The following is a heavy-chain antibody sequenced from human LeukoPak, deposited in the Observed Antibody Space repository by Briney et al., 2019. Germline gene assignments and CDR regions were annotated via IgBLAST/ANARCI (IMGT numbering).Heavy chain of an antibody. J-gene: IGHJ4*02. CDR3: ARALAHRH. D-gene: IGHD3-16*02. CDR1: GGSFSDYY. CDR2: INHSGST. Sequence: PSETLSLTCAVYGGSFSDYYWSWIRQPPGKGLQWIGEINHSGSTNYSPSLKSRVTISVDTSKNQCSLKLSSMTAADTAVYYCARALAHRHWGQGTLVTVSS. V-gene: IGHV4-34*01.